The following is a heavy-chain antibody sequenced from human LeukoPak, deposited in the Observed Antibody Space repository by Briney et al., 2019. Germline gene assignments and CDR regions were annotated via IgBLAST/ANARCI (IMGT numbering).Heavy chain of an antibody. V-gene: IGHV3-21*01. CDR1: GFTFSSYS. CDR2: ISSSSYI. CDR3: AKAARSSSRDFDY. D-gene: IGHD6-6*01. Sequence: GGSLRLSCAASGFTFSSYSMNWVRQAPGKGLEWVSSISSSSYIYYADSVKGRFTISRDNAKNSLYLQMNSLRAEDTAVYYCAKAARSSSRDFDYWGQGTLVTVSS. J-gene: IGHJ4*02.